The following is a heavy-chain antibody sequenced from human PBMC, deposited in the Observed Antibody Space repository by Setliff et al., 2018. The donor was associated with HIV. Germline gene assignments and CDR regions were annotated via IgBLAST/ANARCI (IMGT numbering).Heavy chain of an antibody. D-gene: IGHD3-3*01. V-gene: IGHV4-31*11. CDR1: GGSITSSLYY. J-gene: IGHJ6*03. Sequence: PSETLSLTCAVSGGSITSSLYYWTWIRQHPGKGLEWIGYYYYSGFTYYNPSLKSRLTISIDTSKNQFSLKLSSVTAADTAVYYCARGLSIFGVATPGFYSFMDVWGKGTTVTVSS. CDR2: YYYSGFT. CDR3: ARGLSIFGVATPGFYSFMDV.